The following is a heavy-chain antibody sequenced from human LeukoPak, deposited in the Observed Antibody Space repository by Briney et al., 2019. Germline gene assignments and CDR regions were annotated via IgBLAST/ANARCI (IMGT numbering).Heavy chain of an antibody. J-gene: IGHJ4*02. V-gene: IGHV4-34*01. D-gene: IGHD3-22*01. CDR3: ARRVTMIVVVITNYFDY. Sequence: SETLSLTCAVYGGSFSGYYWSWIRQPPGKGLEWIGEINHSGSTNYNPSLKSRVTISVDTSKNQFSLKLSSVTAADTAVYYCARRVTMIVVVITNYFDYWGQGTLVTVSS. CDR2: INHSGST. CDR1: GGSFSGYY.